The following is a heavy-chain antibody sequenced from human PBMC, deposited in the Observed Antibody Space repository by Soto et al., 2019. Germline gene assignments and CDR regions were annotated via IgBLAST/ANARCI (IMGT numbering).Heavy chain of an antibody. CDR1: GYTFTSYA. V-gene: IGHV1-3*01. Sequence: GSVKVSCKASGYTFTSYAIHWVRQAPGQRLEWMGWINAGNGNTKYSQKFQGRVTITRDTSASTAYMELSSLRSEDTAVYYCARIAARPRGFDYWGQGTLVTVSS. D-gene: IGHD6-6*01. CDR2: INAGNGNT. CDR3: ARIAARPRGFDY. J-gene: IGHJ4*02.